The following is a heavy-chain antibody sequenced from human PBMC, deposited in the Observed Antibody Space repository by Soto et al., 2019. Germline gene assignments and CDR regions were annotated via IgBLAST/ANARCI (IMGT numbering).Heavy chain of an antibody. Sequence: QITLKESGPALVRPTQTLTLTCAFSGFSLSTSGVGVGWIRQPPGKALEWLAVIYWDDSKHYSPSLSSRLTITKYTSKTQVVLTTTTMDPMHTGTYYCAHKGPEHWPLDYWGQGTLVTVSS. V-gene: IGHV2-5*02. D-gene: IGHD1-1*01. CDR3: AHKGPEHWPLDY. CDR1: GFSLSTSGVG. CDR2: IYWDDSK. J-gene: IGHJ4*02.